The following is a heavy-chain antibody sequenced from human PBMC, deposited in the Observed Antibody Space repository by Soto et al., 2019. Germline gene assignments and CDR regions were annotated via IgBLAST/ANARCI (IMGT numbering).Heavy chain of an antibody. CDR3: ARYDSSGLDY. CDR2: IYYSGST. V-gene: IGHV4-59*01. D-gene: IGHD3-22*01. Sequence: PSETLSLTCTVSGGSISSYYWSWIRQPPGKGLEWIGYIYYSGSTNYNPSLKCRVTISVDTSKNQFSLKLSSVTAADTAVYYCARYDSSGLDYWGQGTLVTVSS. CDR1: GGSISSYY. J-gene: IGHJ4*02.